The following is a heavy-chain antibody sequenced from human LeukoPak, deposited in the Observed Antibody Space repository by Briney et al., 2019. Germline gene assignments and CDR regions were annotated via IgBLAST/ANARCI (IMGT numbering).Heavy chain of an antibody. V-gene: IGHV3-9*01. CDR2: ISWNSGSI. CDR1: GFAFDDYA. J-gene: IGHJ2*01. CDR3: ARAYWYFDL. Sequence: PGGSLRLSCAASGFAFDDYAMHWVRQAPGKGLEWVSGISWNSGSIGYADSVKGRFTISRDNAKNSLYLQMNSLRAEDTALYYCARAYWYFDLWGRGTLVTVSS.